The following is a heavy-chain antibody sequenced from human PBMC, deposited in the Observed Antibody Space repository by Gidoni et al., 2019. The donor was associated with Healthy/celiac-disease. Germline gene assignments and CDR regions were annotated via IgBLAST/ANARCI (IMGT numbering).Heavy chain of an antibody. V-gene: IGHV4-38-2*02. Sequence: QVQLQESGPGLVKPSETLSLTCAVSGYSISSGYYWGWIRQPPGKGLEWIGSIYHSGSTYYNPSLKSRVTISVDTSKNQFSLKPSSVTAADTAVYYCAREGVDTAMVRVYYFDYWGQGTLVTVSS. CDR3: AREGVDTAMVRVYYFDY. CDR1: GYSISSGYY. D-gene: IGHD5-18*01. CDR2: IYHSGST. J-gene: IGHJ4*02.